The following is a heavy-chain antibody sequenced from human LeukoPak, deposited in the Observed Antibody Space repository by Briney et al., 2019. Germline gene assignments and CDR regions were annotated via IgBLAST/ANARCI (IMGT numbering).Heavy chain of an antibody. CDR3: ARGPLFDMIVVVDAGVLDY. D-gene: IGHD3-22*01. CDR1: GYTFTSYG. J-gene: IGHJ4*02. CDR2: INPSGGST. V-gene: IGHV1-46*01. Sequence: GASVKVSCKASGYTFTSYGISWVRQAPGQGLEWMGIINPSGGSTSYAQKFQGRVTMTRDMSTSTVYMELSSLRSEDTAVYYCARGPLFDMIVVVDAGVLDYWGQGTLVTVSS.